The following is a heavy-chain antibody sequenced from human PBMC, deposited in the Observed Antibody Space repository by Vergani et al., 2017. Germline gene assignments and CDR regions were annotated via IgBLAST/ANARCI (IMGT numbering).Heavy chain of an antibody. CDR2: IYYSGST. J-gene: IGHJ6*03. D-gene: IGHD3-3*01. Sequence: QLQLQESGPGLVKPSETLSLTCTVSGGSISSSSYYWGWIRQPPGKGLEWIGSIYYSGSTYYNPSLKSRVTISVDTSKNQFSLKLSSVTAADTAVYYCARAVLTTYYDFWSSYMDVWGKGTTVTVSS. CDR1: GGSISSSSYY. CDR3: ARAVLTTYYDFWSSYMDV. V-gene: IGHV4-39*07.